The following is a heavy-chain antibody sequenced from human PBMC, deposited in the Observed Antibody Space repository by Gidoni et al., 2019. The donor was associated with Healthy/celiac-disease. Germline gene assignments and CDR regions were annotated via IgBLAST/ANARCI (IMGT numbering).Heavy chain of an antibody. V-gene: IGHV3-30*04. D-gene: IGHD2-21*02. CDR3: GYYCGGDCYHFDY. Sequence: QVQLVESGGGVVQPGRSLRLSCAAPGFTCSSNAIHWVRQAPGQGLEGVAVISYDGSNKYYADSVKGRFTISRDNSKNTLYLQMNSLRAEDTAVYYCGYYCGGDCYHFDYWGQGTLVTVSS. CDR2: ISYDGSNK. CDR1: GFTCSSNA. J-gene: IGHJ4*02.